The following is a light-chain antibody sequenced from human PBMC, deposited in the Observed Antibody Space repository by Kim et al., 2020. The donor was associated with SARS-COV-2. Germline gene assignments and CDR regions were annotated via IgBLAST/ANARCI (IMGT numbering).Light chain of an antibody. V-gene: IGKV1-5*02. CDR3: QQYQASPYT. J-gene: IGKJ2*01. Sequence: SASVGDSVTILCRASESAGSWLAWYQQKPGTAPQLLIYDTSSLQSGFPSRFSGSGTGTVFTLTISNLQAGDSATYYCQQYQASPYTFGQGTKLEI. CDR2: DTS. CDR1: ESAGSW.